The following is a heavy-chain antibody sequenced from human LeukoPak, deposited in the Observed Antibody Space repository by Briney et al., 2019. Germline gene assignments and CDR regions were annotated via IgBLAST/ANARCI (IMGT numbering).Heavy chain of an antibody. CDR3: AKDQGGANFFNY. Sequence: GGSLRLSCAASGFTFSTYGMHWVRQAPGKGLEWVTFIRFDGNGKYYTDSVKGRFTISRDNSKNTLYLQMNSLRPEDTAVYYCAKDQGGANFFNYWGQGTLLTVSS. J-gene: IGHJ4*02. CDR2: IRFDGNGK. V-gene: IGHV3-30*02. D-gene: IGHD4/OR15-4a*01. CDR1: GFTFSTYG.